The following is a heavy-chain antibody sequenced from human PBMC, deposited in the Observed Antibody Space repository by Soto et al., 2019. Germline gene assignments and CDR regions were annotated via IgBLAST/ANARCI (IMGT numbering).Heavy chain of an antibody. Sequence: ASVKVSCKASGGTFSSYTISWVRQAPGQGLEWMGRIIPILGIANYAQKFQGRVTITADKSTSTAYMELSSLRSEDTAVYYCARGRGCSSTSCYAGRHYYYMDVWGKGTTVTVSS. J-gene: IGHJ6*03. D-gene: IGHD2-2*01. CDR1: GGTFSSYT. V-gene: IGHV1-69*02. CDR3: ARGRGCSSTSCYAGRHYYYMDV. CDR2: IIPILGIA.